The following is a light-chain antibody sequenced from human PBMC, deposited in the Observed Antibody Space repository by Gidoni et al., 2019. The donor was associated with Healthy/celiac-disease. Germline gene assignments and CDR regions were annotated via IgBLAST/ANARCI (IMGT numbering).Light chain of an antibody. J-gene: IGKJ2*03. CDR2: DAS. Sequence: DIQMTQSPSSLSASVGDRVTITCQASQDISNYLNWYQQKPGKAPKLLIYDASNLETGVPSRFSGSGYGTDFTFTISSLQTEDNATYYCQQYDNLPYSFXQXTKLEIK. CDR3: QQYDNLPYS. CDR1: QDISNY. V-gene: IGKV1-33*01.